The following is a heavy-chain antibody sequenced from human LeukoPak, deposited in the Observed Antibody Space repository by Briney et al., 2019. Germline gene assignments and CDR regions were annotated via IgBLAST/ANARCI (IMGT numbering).Heavy chain of an antibody. V-gene: IGHV4-38-2*02. J-gene: IGHJ5*02. Sequence: SETLSLTCTVSGYSISSGYYWGWIRKPPGKGLEWIGSIYHSGSTYYNPSLKSRVTISVDTSKNQFSLKLSSVTAADTAVYYCATYGSGSYYRADWFDPWGQGTLVTVSS. CDR2: IYHSGST. D-gene: IGHD3-10*01. CDR1: GYSISSGYY. CDR3: ATYGSGSYYRADWFDP.